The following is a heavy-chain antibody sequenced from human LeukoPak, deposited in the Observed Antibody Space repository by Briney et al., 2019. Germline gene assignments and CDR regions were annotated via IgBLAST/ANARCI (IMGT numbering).Heavy chain of an antibody. CDR3: ARLGSPQGYGGNKAFDI. D-gene: IGHD4-23*01. CDR1: GGSISSYY. Sequence: SETLSLTCTVSGGSISSYYWSWIRQPAGKGLEWIGRIYYSGSTYYNPSLKSRVTISVDTSKNQFSLKLSSVTAADTAVYYCARLGSPQGYGGNKAFDIWGHGTMVTVSS. CDR2: IYYSGST. V-gene: IGHV4-4*07. J-gene: IGHJ3*02.